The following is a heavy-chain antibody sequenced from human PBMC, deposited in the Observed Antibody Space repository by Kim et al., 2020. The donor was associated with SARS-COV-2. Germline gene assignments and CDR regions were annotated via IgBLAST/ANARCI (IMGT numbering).Heavy chain of an antibody. CDR2: INHSGST. CDR1: GGSFSDYY. CDR3: ARGTGVVQGNYYYYYGMDV. V-gene: IGHV4-34*01. J-gene: IGHJ6*01. D-gene: IGHD3-16*01. Sequence: SETLSLTCAVYGGSFSDYYWSWIRQPPGKGLEWIGEINHSGSTNYNPFLKSRVTISVDTSKNQFSLKLNSVTAADTAVYYCARGTGVVQGNYYYYYGMDV.